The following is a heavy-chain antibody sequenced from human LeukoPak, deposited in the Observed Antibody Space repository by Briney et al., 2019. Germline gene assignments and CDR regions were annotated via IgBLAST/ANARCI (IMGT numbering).Heavy chain of an antibody. V-gene: IGHV4-34*01. Sequence: SETLSLTCAVYGGSFSGYYWSWIRQPPGKGLEWIGEINHSGSTNYNPSLKSRVTIPVDTSKNQFSLKLSSVTAADTAVYYCARGVVVPAAIPPAYYYGMDVWGQGTTVTVSS. J-gene: IGHJ6*02. D-gene: IGHD2-2*02. CDR3: ARGVVVPAAIPPAYYYGMDV. CDR1: GGSFSGYY. CDR2: INHSGST.